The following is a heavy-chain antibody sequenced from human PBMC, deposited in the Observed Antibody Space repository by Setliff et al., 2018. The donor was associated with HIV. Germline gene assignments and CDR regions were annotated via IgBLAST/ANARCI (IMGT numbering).Heavy chain of an antibody. CDR1: GFTFSSYW. V-gene: IGHV3-74*01. CDR2: IKSDGSYT. CDR3: VRGLAAAGGYAMDV. Sequence: PSETLSLSCAASGFTFSSYWMHWVRQAPGKGLVWVSRIKSDGSYTSYADSAKGRFTISRDNAKNTLHLQMNSLRAEDTAVYYCVRGLAAAGGYAMDVWGQGTTVTV. J-gene: IGHJ6*02. D-gene: IGHD6-13*01.